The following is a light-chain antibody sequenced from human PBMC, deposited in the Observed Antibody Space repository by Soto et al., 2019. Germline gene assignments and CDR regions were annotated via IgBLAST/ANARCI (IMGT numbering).Light chain of an antibody. Sequence: EMLRTQYTAILSLSHGESRTRSCRASQSVNSNYLAWYQQHPGQPPRLLIYGISTRATGIPARFSGSGSGTEFSLTISSLQSEDFAVYYCQQYSKWPITFGQGTLLEI. CDR1: QSVNSN. CDR2: GIS. V-gene: IGKV3-15*01. CDR3: QQYSKWPIT. J-gene: IGKJ5*01.